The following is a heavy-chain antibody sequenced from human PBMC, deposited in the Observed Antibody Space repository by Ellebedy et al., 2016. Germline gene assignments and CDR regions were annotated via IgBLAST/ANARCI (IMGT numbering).Heavy chain of an antibody. Sequence: GESLKISXAASGFTFSSYAMHWVRQAPGKGLEWVAVISYDGSNKYYADSVKGRLTISRDNSKNTLYLQMNSLRAEDTAVYYCARDLGGYGGNSLDDWGQGTLVTVSS. J-gene: IGHJ4*02. CDR2: ISYDGSNK. CDR1: GFTFSSYA. D-gene: IGHD4-23*01. V-gene: IGHV3-30-3*01. CDR3: ARDLGGYGGNSLDD.